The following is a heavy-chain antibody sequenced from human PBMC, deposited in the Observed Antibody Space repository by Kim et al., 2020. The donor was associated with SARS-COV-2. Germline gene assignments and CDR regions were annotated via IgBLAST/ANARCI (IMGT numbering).Heavy chain of an antibody. D-gene: IGHD1-26*01. Sequence: AQEYQGRVTITRDKSTRTAYMEMGSLRSEDTAVYYCAGDGSGSPSGWFDPWGQGTLVTVSS. J-gene: IGHJ5*02. V-gene: IGHV1-69*04. CDR3: AGDGSGSPSGWFDP.